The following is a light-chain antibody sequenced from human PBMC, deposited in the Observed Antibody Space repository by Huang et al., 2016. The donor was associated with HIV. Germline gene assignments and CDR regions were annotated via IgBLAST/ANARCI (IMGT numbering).Light chain of an antibody. V-gene: IGKV1-39*01. CDR3: QQSYTTLIT. CDR1: QTIKTY. Sequence: DIQMTQSPSSLSASVGDRVTITCRASQTIKTYLNWYQQKPGKAPKVLRLGASNLQSVVPSRFSGSGSGTDFTLTITSLQAEDFATYYCQQSYTTLITFGQGTRLEIK. J-gene: IGKJ5*01. CDR2: GAS.